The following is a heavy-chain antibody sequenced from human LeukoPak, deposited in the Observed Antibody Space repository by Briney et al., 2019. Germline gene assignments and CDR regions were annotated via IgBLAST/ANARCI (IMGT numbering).Heavy chain of an antibody. CDR3: ARGSPLPISSYYMDV. D-gene: IGHD2-15*01. V-gene: IGHV1-69*01. CDR2: IIPIFGKA. J-gene: IGHJ6*03. CDR1: GGTFSSYA. Sequence: GASVKVSCKASGGTFSSYAISWVRQAPGQGLEWMGGIIPIFGKANYAQKFQGRVTITADESTSTAYMELSSLRSEDTAVYYCARGSPLPISSYYMDVWGKGTTVTVSS.